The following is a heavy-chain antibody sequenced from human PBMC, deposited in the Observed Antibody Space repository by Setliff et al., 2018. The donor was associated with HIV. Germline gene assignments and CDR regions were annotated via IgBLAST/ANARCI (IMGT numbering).Heavy chain of an antibody. CDR3: ARGAPYCNHGICHLFDY. CDR2: INHSGRA. V-gene: IGHV4-34*01. J-gene: IGHJ4*01. CDR1: GESFSGYY. Sequence: KSSETLSLTCAVYGESFSGYYWSWIRQPAGKGLEWLGEINHSGRAKYNPSLKSRASISADTSKNQFSPRLTSVTAADTAVYYCARGAPYCNHGICHLFDYWGHGNLVTVSS. D-gene: IGHD2-8*01.